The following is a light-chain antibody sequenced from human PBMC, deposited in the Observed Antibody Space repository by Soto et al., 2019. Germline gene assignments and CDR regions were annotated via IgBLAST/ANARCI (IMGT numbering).Light chain of an antibody. V-gene: IGKV1-27*01. CDR1: QGIYNY. Sequence: DIQMTQSPSSLSASVGDRVTITCRASQGIYNYLAWYQQKPGTVPKLLIYVASTLQSGVPSRFSGSGSGTDFTLPISNLQPEDVETYYCQKYNSAPLTFGGGTKVEIK. CDR3: QKYNSAPLT. CDR2: VAS. J-gene: IGKJ4*01.